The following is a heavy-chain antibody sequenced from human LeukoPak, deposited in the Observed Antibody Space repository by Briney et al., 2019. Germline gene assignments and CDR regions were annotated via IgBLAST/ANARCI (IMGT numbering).Heavy chain of an antibody. V-gene: IGHV3-21*01. CDR3: ARGGAGYCTNGASCGYWFDP. CDR1: GFTFSSYS. J-gene: IGHJ5*02. CDR2: ISSSSSYI. D-gene: IGHD2-8*01. Sequence: KAGGSLRLSCAASGFTFSSYSMNWVRQAPGKGLEWVSSISSSSSYIYYADSVKGRFTISRDNAKNSLYLQMNSLRAEDTAVYYCARGGAGYCTNGASCGYWFDPWGQGTLVTVSS.